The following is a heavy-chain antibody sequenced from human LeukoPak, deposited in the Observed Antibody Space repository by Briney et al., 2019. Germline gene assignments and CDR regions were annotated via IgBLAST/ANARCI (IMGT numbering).Heavy chain of an antibody. CDR3: ARRPRNFRTTGTTSEWPDP. J-gene: IGHJ5*02. CDR1: GGSFSGYY. D-gene: IGHD1-1*01. Sequence: SETLSLTCAVYGGSFSGYYWSWIRQPPGKGLEWIGEINHSGSTNYNPSLKSRVTISVDTSKNQFSLKLSSVTAADTAVYYCARRPRNFRTTGTTSEWPDPWGQGTLVTVSS. CDR2: INHSGST. V-gene: IGHV4-34*01.